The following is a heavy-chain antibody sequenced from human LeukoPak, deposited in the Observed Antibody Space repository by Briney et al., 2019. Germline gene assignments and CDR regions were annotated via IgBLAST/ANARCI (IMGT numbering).Heavy chain of an antibody. J-gene: IGHJ4*02. D-gene: IGHD5-24*01. V-gene: IGHV1-3*01. CDR3: ASLKMATTEALFDY. CDR1: GYTFTSYA. CDR2: ISAGNGNT. Sequence: ASVKVSCKASGYTFTSYAIHWVRQAPGQRLEWMGWISAGNGNTKYSQNFQGRVTFISNTSATTAYMELSSLRSEDTAVYYCASLKMATTEALFDYWGQGTLVTVSS.